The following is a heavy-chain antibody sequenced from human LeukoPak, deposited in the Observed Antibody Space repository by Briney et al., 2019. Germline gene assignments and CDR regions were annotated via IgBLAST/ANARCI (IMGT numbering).Heavy chain of an antibody. Sequence: GASVKVSCKASGYTFTSYDINWVRQATGQGLAWMGWMNPNSGNTGYAQKFQGRVTMTRSTSISTAYMELSSLRSEDTAVYYCARGDALRWGMDVWGKGTAVTVSS. J-gene: IGHJ6*03. V-gene: IGHV1-8*01. CDR1: GYTFTSYD. CDR3: ARGDALRWGMDV. CDR2: MNPNSGNT. D-gene: IGHD4-23*01.